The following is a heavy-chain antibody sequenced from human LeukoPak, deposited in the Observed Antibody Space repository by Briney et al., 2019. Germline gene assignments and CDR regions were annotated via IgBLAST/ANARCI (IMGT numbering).Heavy chain of an antibody. CDR1: GFTFSSYE. J-gene: IGHJ4*02. V-gene: IGHV3-48*03. CDR3: ARENSGSYYQFDC. Sequence: GGSLRLSCAASGFTFSSYEMNWVRQAPGKGLEWVSYISSSDSTIYYADSVKGRFTISRDNAKNSLYLQMNSMRAGDTAVYYCARENSGSYYQFDCWGQGTLVTVSS. D-gene: IGHD1-26*01. CDR2: ISSSDSTI.